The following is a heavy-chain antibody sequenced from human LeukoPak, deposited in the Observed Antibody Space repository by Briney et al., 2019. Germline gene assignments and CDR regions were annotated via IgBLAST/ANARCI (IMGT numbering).Heavy chain of an antibody. J-gene: IGHJ5*02. D-gene: IGHD3-3*01. Sequence: ASVKVSCKASGYTFTSYDINWVRQATGQGLEWMGWMNPNSGNTGYAQKFQGRVTMTRNTSISTAYMELSSLRSEDTAVYYCARGLHEFFGVETRWFDPWGQGTLVTVSS. CDR1: GYTFTSYD. CDR2: MNPNSGNT. CDR3: ARGLHEFFGVETRWFDP. V-gene: IGHV1-8*01.